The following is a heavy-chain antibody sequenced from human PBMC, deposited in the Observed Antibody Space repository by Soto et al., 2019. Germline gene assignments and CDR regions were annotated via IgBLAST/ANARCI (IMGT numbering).Heavy chain of an antibody. D-gene: IGHD2-15*01. J-gene: IGHJ6*02. CDR3: AKNARISGMYHYYYGMDV. V-gene: IGHV3-23*01. CDR2: ISGSGGST. Sequence: PGGSLRLSCAASGFTFSSYAMSWVRQAPGKGLEWVSAISGSGGSTYYADSVKGRSTISRDNSKNTLYLQMNSLRAEDTAVYYCAKNARISGMYHYYYGMDVWGQGTTVTVSS. CDR1: GFTFSSYA.